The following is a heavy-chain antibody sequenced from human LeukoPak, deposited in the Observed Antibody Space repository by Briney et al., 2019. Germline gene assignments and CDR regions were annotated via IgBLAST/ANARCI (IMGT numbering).Heavy chain of an antibody. Sequence: ASVKVSCKASGYTFTGYNVHWVRQAPGQELEWMGWINPNSGGTNYAQKFQGRVTMTRDTSISTVYMGLSSLIFDNTAVYYCAREMETDHSSDLDYWGQGTLVTVSS. CDR3: AREMETDHSSDLDY. D-gene: IGHD6-19*01. CDR1: GYTFTGYN. J-gene: IGHJ4*02. V-gene: IGHV1-2*02. CDR2: INPNSGGT.